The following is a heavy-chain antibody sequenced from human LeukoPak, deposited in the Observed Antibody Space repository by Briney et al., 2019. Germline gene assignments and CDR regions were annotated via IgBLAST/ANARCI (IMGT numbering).Heavy chain of an antibody. D-gene: IGHD4-17*01. CDR2: ISSSGSTI. CDR3: ARVMPADGDYLDY. J-gene: IGHJ4*02. V-gene: IGHV3-48*03. CDR1: GFTFRSYE. Sequence: GGSLRRSCAASGFTFRSYEMNWVRQAPGKGLEWVSYISSSGSTIYYADSVKGRFTISRDNAKNSLYLQMNSLRAEDTAVYFCARVMPADGDYLDYWGQGTLVTVSS.